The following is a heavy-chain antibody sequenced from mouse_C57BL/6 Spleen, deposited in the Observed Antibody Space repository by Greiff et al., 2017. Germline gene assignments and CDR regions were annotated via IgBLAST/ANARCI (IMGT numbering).Heavy chain of an antibody. CDR3: ARQAYYSNYLRLDYAMDY. Sequence: EVMLVESGGGLVKPGGSLKLSCAASGFTFSDYGMHWVRQAPEKGLEWVAYISSGSSTIYYADTVKGRFTISRDNAKNTLFLQMTSLRSEDTAMYYCARQAYYSNYLRLDYAMDYWGQGTSVTVSS. D-gene: IGHD2-5*01. CDR2: ISSGSSTI. CDR1: GFTFSDYG. J-gene: IGHJ4*01. V-gene: IGHV5-17*01.